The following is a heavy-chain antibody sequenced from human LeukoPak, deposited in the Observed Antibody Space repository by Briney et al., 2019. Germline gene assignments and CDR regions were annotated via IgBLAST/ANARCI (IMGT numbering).Heavy chain of an antibody. CDR2: IYHSGST. D-gene: IGHD3-10*01. CDR1: GYSISSGYY. J-gene: IGHJ6*03. CDR3: ARVTRGMTYYYGSGSYSDYYYYYMDV. Sequence: SETLSLTCAVSGYSISSGYYWGWIRQPTGKGREGIGSIYHSGSTYYTPSLKRRVTISVDTSKNQFPLKLSSVTAEDTAVYYCARVTRGMTYYYGSGSYSDYYYYYMDVWGKGTTVTVSS. V-gene: IGHV4-38-2*01.